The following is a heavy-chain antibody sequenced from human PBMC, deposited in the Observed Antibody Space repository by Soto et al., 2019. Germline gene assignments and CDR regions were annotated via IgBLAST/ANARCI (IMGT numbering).Heavy chain of an antibody. D-gene: IGHD5-18*01. CDR2: INHSGST. Sequence: SETLSLTCAVYGGSFSGYYWSWVRQPPGKGLEWIGEINHSGSTNYNPSLKSRVTMSVDTSKNQFSLKLSSVTAADTAVYYCARGPTWIQLSYYYYYGMDVWGQGTTVTVSS. CDR3: ARGPTWIQLSYYYYYGMDV. CDR1: GGSFSGYY. V-gene: IGHV4-34*01. J-gene: IGHJ6*02.